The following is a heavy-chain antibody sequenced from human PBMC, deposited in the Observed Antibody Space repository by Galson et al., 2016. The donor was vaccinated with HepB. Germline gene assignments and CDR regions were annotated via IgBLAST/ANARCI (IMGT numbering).Heavy chain of an antibody. CDR3: AAYDTGHFDY. J-gene: IGHJ4*02. Sequence: SLRLSCAASGFTFRSYGMHWVRQAPGKGLEWVAVIWYDGSNKYYGDSVKGRFTISRDNSKNTLYLQMYSLGPEDTAVYYCAAYDTGHFDYWGQGTVVTVSS. CDR2: IWYDGSNK. D-gene: IGHD3-9*01. V-gene: IGHV3-33*01. CDR1: GFTFRSYG.